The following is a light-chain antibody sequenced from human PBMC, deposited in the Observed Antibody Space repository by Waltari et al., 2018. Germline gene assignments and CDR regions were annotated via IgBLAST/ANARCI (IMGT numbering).Light chain of an antibody. CDR3: ATWTGSVDGEVM. Sequence: QSLLTQSPSVSAAPGQTVTISCSGSDSDIGNNYVSWYQQLSGAAPKLLIYDDSNRPSGVPHRFSGSRSDTSASLVITGLQTGDEADYYCATWTGSVDGEVMFGGGTKLNVL. V-gene: IGLV1-51*01. CDR1: DSDIGNNY. CDR2: DDS. J-gene: IGLJ3*02.